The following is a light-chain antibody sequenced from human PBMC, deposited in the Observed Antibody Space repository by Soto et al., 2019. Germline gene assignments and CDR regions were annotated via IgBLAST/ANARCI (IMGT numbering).Light chain of an antibody. Sequence: ENVLTQSPGTLSLSPGERATLSCRASQSVTNSFFAWYQQKPGQAPRLLLYGISSRATGIPDRFSGSGSGTDFTLTISRLEPGDFVVYYCQQYSSLPHTFGQGTKLEVK. J-gene: IGKJ2*01. V-gene: IGKV3-20*01. CDR3: QQYSSLPHT. CDR1: QSVTNSF. CDR2: GIS.